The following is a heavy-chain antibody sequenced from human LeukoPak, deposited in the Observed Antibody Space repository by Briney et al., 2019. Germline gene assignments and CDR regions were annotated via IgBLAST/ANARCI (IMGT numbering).Heavy chain of an antibody. CDR1: GASISSTSYC. V-gene: IGHV4-61*09. CDR3: ARESVLLWFEP. D-gene: IGHD3-10*01. J-gene: IGHJ5*02. CDR2: IHTSGST. Sequence: SEPLSLTSTVSGASISSTSYCWGWIRQPTGKGLEWIGHIHTSGSTDYNPSLKTRVTISVDTSKNQFSLKLSSVTAADTAVYYCARESVLLWFEPWGQGTLVTVSS.